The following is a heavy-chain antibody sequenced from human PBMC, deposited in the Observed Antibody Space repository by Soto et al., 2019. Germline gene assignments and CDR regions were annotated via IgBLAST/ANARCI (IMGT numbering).Heavy chain of an antibody. CDR2: IYPGDSDT. Sequence: GESLKISCKGSGYSFTSYWIGWVRQMPGKGLEWMGIIYPGDSDTRYSPSFQGQVTISADKSISTAYLQWSSLKASDTAMYYCARHTLERHSGSFYYFDYCGQGPLVTVSS. D-gene: IGHD1-26*01. V-gene: IGHV5-51*01. CDR1: GYSFTSYW. J-gene: IGHJ4*02. CDR3: ARHTLERHSGSFYYFDY.